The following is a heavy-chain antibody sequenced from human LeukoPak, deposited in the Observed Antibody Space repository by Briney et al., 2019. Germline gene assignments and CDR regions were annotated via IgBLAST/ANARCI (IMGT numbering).Heavy chain of an antibody. J-gene: IGHJ5*01. D-gene: IGHD2-15*01. CDR3: IKDMGYCSGGSCYRWFDS. Sequence: PGGSLRLSCAASGFTFSSYSMSWVRQAPGKGLEWVSYISTSSSIIYYAYSVKGRFTISRDDAKNSVSLQMNSLRAEDTAVYYCIKDMGYCSGGSCYRWFDSWGQGTLVTVSS. V-gene: IGHV3-48*01. CDR2: ISTSSSII. CDR1: GFTFSSYS.